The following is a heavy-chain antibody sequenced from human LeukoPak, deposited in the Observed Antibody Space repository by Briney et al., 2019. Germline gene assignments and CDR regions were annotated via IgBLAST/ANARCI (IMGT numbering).Heavy chain of an antibody. Sequence: GRSLRLSCAASGFTFSNYGMHWVRQAPGKGLEWVAVISYDGSNKYYADSVKGRFTISRDNSKNTLYLQMNSLRAEDTAVYYCAKDSYGMDVRGQGTTVTVSS. CDR3: AKDSYGMDV. CDR2: ISYDGSNK. V-gene: IGHV3-30*18. CDR1: GFTFSNYG. J-gene: IGHJ6*02.